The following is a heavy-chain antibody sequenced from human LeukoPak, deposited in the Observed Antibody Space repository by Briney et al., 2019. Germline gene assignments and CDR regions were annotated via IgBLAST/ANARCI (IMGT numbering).Heavy chain of an antibody. J-gene: IGHJ6*04. CDR2: ISAYNGNT. CDR3: ARVVRQYYYDSSGLDV. D-gene: IGHD3-22*01. Sequence: ASVKVSCKASGYTFTSYGISWVRQAPGQGLEWMGWISAYNGNTNYAQKLQGRVTMTTDTSTSTAYMELRSLRSDDTAVYYCARVVRQYYYDSSGLDVWGKGTTVTISS. V-gene: IGHV1-18*01. CDR1: GYTFTSYG.